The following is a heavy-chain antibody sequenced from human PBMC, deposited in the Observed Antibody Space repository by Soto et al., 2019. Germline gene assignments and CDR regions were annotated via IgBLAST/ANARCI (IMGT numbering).Heavy chain of an antibody. Sequence: QVQLVQSGAEVKKPGASVKVSCKSSGYTFANYGISWVRQAPGQGLGWMGWISHWGNTNYAQKLLGRDTLTSDTSANTAYMELRSLRSDDTALYFWARDLDGSGSYYPDYWGQGTLVTVSS. V-gene: IGHV1-18*01. J-gene: IGHJ4*02. D-gene: IGHD3-10*01. CDR1: GYTFANYG. CDR2: ISHWGNT. CDR3: ARDLDGSGSYYPDY.